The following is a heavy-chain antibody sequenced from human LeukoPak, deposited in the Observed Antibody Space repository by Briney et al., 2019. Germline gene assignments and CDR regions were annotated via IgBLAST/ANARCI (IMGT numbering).Heavy chain of an antibody. J-gene: IGHJ4*02. CDR1: GGSISSYY. D-gene: IGHD2-15*01. CDR3: AREEYCSGGSCYELPINY. CDR2: IYYSGST. Sequence: SETLSLTCTVSGGSISSYYWSWIRQPPGKGLEWIGYIYYSGSTNYNPSLKSRVTMSVDTSKNQFSLKLSSVTAADTAVYYCAREEYCSGGSCYELPINYWGQGTLVTVSS. V-gene: IGHV4-59*12.